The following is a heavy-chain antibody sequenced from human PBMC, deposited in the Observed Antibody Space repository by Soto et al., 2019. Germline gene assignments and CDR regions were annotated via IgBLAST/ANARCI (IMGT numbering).Heavy chain of an antibody. Sequence: QVHLLQSEVEVKKPGASGKVSCRAPGYTFTSYGITWVRQAPGQGFEWMGWISAHNGNTDYAQKLQGRVIVTRDTSTSTAYMELRSLRSDDTAVYYCARGRYGDYWGQGALVTVSS. D-gene: IGHD1-1*01. CDR3: ARGRYGDY. J-gene: IGHJ4*02. CDR2: ISAHNGNT. V-gene: IGHV1-18*01. CDR1: GYTFTSYG.